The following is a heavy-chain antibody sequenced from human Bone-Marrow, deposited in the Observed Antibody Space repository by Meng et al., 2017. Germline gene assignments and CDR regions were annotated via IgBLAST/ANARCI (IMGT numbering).Heavy chain of an antibody. D-gene: IGHD3-10*01. CDR3: ARGPREPHRTLLLWCGEFHRANWFDP. J-gene: IGHJ5*02. Sequence: ASVKVSCKPSGYTFTDYGFNWVRQAPGHGLEWMGWISTYSGKTNYAQKFQGRITMTTDTSTRTGYMDLRSLRSDDTAVYYCARGPREPHRTLLLWCGEFHRANWFDPWGQGTLVTVSS. CDR2: ISTYSGKT. V-gene: IGHV1-18*01. CDR1: GYTFTDYG.